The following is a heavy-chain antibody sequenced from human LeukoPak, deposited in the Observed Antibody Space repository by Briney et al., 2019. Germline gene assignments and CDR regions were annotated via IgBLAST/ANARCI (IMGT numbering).Heavy chain of an antibody. D-gene: IGHD3-10*01. V-gene: IGHV4-34*01. CDR3: ARRSFRGWFDP. J-gene: IGHJ5*02. Sequence: SETLSLTCAVYGGSSSGYYWSWIRQPPGKGLEWIGEINHSGSTNYNPSLKSRVTISVDTSKNQLSLKLSSVTAADTAVYYCARRSFRGWFDPWGQGTLVTVSS. CDR1: GGSSSGYY. CDR2: INHSGST.